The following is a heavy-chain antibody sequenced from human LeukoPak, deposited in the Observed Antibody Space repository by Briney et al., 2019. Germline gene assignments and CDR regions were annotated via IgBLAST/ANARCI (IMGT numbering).Heavy chain of an antibody. CDR2: ISGSGGST. J-gene: IGHJ4*02. Sequence: PGGSLRLSCAASGFTFSSYAMSWVRPAPGKGLEWVSAISGSGGSTYYADSVKGRFTISRDNSKNTLYLQMNSLRAEDTAVYYCAKDVATWIQLWLFDYWGQGTLVTVSS. CDR1: GFTFSSYA. V-gene: IGHV3-23*01. CDR3: AKDVATWIQLWLFDY. D-gene: IGHD5-18*01.